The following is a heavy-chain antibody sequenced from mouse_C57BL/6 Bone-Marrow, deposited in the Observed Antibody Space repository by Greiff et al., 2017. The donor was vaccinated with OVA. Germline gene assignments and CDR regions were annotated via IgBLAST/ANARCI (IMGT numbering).Heavy chain of an antibody. CDR2: IWRGGST. CDR1: GFSLTSYG. Sequence: QVQLQQSGPGLVQPSQSLSITCTVSGFSLTSYGVHWVRQSPGKGLEWLGVIWRGGSTDYNAAFMSRLSITKDNSKSQVFFKMNSLQADDTAIYYWAKNYPYYYAMDYWGQGTSVTVSS. CDR3: AKNYPYYYAMDY. V-gene: IGHV2-5*01. J-gene: IGHJ4*01.